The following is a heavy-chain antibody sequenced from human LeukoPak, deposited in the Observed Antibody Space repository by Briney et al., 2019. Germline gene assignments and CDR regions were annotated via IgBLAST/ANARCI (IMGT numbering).Heavy chain of an antibody. J-gene: IGHJ5*02. Sequence: PSETLSLTCTVSGGSLSSYYWSWIRQSPGKGLEWIGYINYSGSTNYNPSLKSRVTISVGTSKNQYSLKLSSVTAADTAVYYCARHHHRGRGCFDPWGQGTLVTVSS. D-gene: IGHD1-14*01. CDR2: INYSGST. V-gene: IGHV4-59*08. CDR3: ARHHHRGRGCFDP. CDR1: GGSLSSYY.